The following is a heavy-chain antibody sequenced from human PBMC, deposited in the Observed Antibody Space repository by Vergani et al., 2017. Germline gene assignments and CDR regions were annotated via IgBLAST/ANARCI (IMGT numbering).Heavy chain of an antibody. CDR2: IIPIFSAT. Sequence: QVHLVQSGSEVKKPGSSVKVSCNASRGTFSSYAISWVRQAPGQGLEWIGRIIPIFSATKYAQKFQGRVTITADESTSTAYMELSSLTSEDTAVYYCAGTTYYDYVWGSYRPNGYFDLWGRGTLVTVSS. CDR1: RGTFSSYA. CDR3: AGTTYYDYVWGSYRPNGYFDL. J-gene: IGHJ2*01. V-gene: IGHV1-69*13. D-gene: IGHD3-16*02.